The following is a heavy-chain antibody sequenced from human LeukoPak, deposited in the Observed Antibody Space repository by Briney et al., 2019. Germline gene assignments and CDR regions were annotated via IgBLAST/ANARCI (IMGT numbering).Heavy chain of an antibody. V-gene: IGHV4-30-4*01. D-gene: IGHD2-15*01. CDR3: ARELVVVVAATPYNWFDP. CDR1: GGPISSGDYY. J-gene: IGHJ5*02. CDR2: IYYSGST. Sequence: SQTLSLTCTVSGGPISSGDYYWSWIRQPPGKGLEWIGYIYYSGSTYYNPSLKSRVTISVDTSKNQFSLKLSSVTAADTAVYYCARELVVVVAATPYNWFDPWGQGTLVTVSS.